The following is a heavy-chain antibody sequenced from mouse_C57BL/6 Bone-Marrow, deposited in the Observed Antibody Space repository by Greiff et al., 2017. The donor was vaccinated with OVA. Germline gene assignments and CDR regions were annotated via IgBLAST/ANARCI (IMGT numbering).Heavy chain of an antibody. Sequence: VQLQQSGPGLVQPSQSLSITCTVSGFSLTSYGVHWVRQSPGKGLEWLGVIWSGGSTDSNASFISRLSISKDNYKRQVFYKMNSLQAEDTAIYYCATSYDYGGGAYAMDYWGQGTSVTVSA. J-gene: IGHJ4*01. V-gene: IGHV2-2*01. D-gene: IGHD2-4*01. CDR2: IWSGGST. CDR3: ATSYDYGGGAYAMDY. CDR1: GFSLTSYG.